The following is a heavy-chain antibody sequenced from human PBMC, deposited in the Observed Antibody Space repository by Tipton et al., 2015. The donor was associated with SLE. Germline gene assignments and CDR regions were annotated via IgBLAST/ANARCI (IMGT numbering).Heavy chain of an antibody. V-gene: IGHV3-7*01. Sequence: SLRLSCASSGFTLSSQWVNWVRQSPGKGLEWVALIKQDGSDKKYVYSGKGRFTISRDNTKDSVYLQMNSLRAEDTGLYYCASGAGWLIDYWGQGTLVTVSS. J-gene: IGHJ4*02. CDR3: ASGAGWLIDY. CDR1: GFTLSSQW. CDR2: IKQDGSDK. D-gene: IGHD6-19*01.